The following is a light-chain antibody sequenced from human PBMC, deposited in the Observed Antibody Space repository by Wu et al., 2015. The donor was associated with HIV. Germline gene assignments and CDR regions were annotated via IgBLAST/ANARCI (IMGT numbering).Light chain of an antibody. CDR1: QSVSSNY. J-gene: IGKJ1*01. CDR2: DAS. CDR3: QQYGSSPRT. Sequence: EIVLTQSPGTLSLSPGERATLSCRTSQSVSSNYLVWYQQKPGQAPRLLIYDASSRATGIPDRFSGCGSGTDFTLTISRLEPEDFAVYYCQQYGSSPRTFAEGTKVEI. V-gene: IGKV3-20*01.